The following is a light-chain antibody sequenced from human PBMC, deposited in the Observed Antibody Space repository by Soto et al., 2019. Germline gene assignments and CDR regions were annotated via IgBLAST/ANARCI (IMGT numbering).Light chain of an antibody. Sequence: EIVLTPSPGTLSLSPGERATLSCRASQSVSSSYLAWYQQKPGQPPRLLIYGASTRATGLPDRFSGSGSGTEFTLTISSLQSEDVAVYFCQQYHGWPSLTFGGGTKVDIK. CDR1: QSVSSSY. V-gene: IGKV3-20*01. CDR2: GAS. CDR3: QQYHGWPSLT. J-gene: IGKJ4*01.